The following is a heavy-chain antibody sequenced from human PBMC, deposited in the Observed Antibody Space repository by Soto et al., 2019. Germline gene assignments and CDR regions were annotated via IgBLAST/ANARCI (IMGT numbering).Heavy chain of an antibody. CDR2: INHSGST. D-gene: IGHD4-17*01. J-gene: IGHJ4*02. CDR1: GGSFSGYY. V-gene: IGHV4-34*01. Sequence: SETLSLTCAVYGGSFSGYYWSWIRQPPGKGLEWIGEINHSGSTNYNPSLKSRVTISVDTSKNQFSLKLSSVTAADTAVYYRASWDYGDYDRVFVYWGQGTLVTVSS. CDR3: ASWDYGDYDRVFVY.